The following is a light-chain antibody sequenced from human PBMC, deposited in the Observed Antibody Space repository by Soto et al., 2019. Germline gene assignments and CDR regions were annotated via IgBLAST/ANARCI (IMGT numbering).Light chain of an antibody. J-gene: IGLJ1*01. CDR2: GNS. V-gene: IGLV1-40*01. CDR3: QSYDSSLSGYV. Sequence: QSVLTQPPSVSGAPGQRVTISCTGSSSNIGAGYDVHWYQQLPGTAPKLLIYGNSNRPSAVPDRFSGSKSGTSASLAITGLQAEYEADYYCQSYDSSLSGYVFVTGTKVTVL. CDR1: SSNIGAGYD.